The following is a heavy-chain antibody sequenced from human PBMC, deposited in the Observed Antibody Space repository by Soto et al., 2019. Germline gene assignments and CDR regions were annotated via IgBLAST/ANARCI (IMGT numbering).Heavy chain of an antibody. Sequence: QVQLVESGGGVVQPGRSLRLSCAASGFTFSSYGMHWVRQAPGKGLEWVAVISYDGSNKYYADSVKGRFTISRDNSKNTLYLQMNSLRAEDTAVYYCAKSTVTGDYYYYGMDVWGQGTTVTVSS. CDR2: ISYDGSNK. CDR3: AKSTVTGDYYYYGMDV. J-gene: IGHJ6*02. D-gene: IGHD4-17*01. CDR1: GFTFSSYG. V-gene: IGHV3-30*18.